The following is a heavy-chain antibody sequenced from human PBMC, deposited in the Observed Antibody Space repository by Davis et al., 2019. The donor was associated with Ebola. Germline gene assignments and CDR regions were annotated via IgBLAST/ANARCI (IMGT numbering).Heavy chain of an antibody. CDR1: GGSISSSSYY. V-gene: IGHV4-39*07. J-gene: IGHJ6*02. CDR2: INHSGST. D-gene: IGHD3-22*01. Sequence: SETLSLTCTVSGGSISSSSYYWGWIRQPPGKGLEWIGEINHSGSTNYNPSLKSRVTILVDRSKNQFSLKLSSVTAADTAVYYCARDYYDSSGYYFSGMDVWGQGTTVTVSS. CDR3: ARDYYDSSGYYFSGMDV.